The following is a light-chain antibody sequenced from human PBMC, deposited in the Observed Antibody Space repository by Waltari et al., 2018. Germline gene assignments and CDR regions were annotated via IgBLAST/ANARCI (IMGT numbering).Light chain of an antibody. J-gene: IGKJ4*01. CDR1: QGISSY. CDR3: QQLNSYPIT. Sequence: IQLTQSPSSLSASVGDRVTITCRASQGISSYLAWYPQKPGKAPKLLIYAASTLQSGVPSRFSGSGSGTDFTLTISSLQPEDFATYYCQQLNSYPITFGGGTKVEIK. CDR2: AAS. V-gene: IGKV1-9*01.